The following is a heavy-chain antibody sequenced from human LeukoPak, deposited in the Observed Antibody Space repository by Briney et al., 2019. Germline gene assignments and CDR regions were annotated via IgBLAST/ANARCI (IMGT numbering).Heavy chain of an antibody. Sequence: GGSLRLSCAASGFTFSSYWMGWVRQAPGKGLEWVANIKQDGSEKYYVDSVKGRFTISRDNAKNSLYLQMNSLRAEDTAVYYCARDFDYYGSGSYLAWGQGTLVTVSS. D-gene: IGHD3-10*01. J-gene: IGHJ5*02. V-gene: IGHV3-7*01. CDR3: ARDFDYYGSGSYLA. CDR2: IKQDGSEK. CDR1: GFTFSSYW.